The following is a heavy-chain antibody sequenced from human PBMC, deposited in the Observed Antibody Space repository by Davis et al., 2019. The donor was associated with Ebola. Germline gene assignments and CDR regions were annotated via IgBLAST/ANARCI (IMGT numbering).Heavy chain of an antibody. CDR3: ARDLGNMVTPPGY. CDR2: ISYDGTNE. D-gene: IGHD2-21*02. Sequence: PGGSLRLSCVGSGFIFSGYAMHWVRQAPGKGLEWVAFISYDGTNEYYAESVKGRFTISRDNSKNTMYLQMNSLRPEDSALYYCARDLGNMVTPPGYWGQGTLVTVSS. CDR1: GFIFSGYA. V-gene: IGHV3-30-3*01. J-gene: IGHJ4*02.